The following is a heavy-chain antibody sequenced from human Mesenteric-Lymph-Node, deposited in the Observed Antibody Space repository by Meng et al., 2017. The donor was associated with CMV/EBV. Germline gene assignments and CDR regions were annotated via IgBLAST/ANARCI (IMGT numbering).Heavy chain of an antibody. J-gene: IGHJ4*02. CDR2: ISDSGRV. V-gene: IGHV4-59*01. CDR1: GGSFSGYY. CDR3: ARNRGCDY. D-gene: IGHD3-16*01. Sequence: SQTLSLTCAVYGGSFSGYYWSWIRQPPGKGLEWIGYISDSGRVNYNPSLKSRVDISIDTSRNQFPLRLNSVTAADTAVYYCARNRGCDYWGQGTLVTVSS.